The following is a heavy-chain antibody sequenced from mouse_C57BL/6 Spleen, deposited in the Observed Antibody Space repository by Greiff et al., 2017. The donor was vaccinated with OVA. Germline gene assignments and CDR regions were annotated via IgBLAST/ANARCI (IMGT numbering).Heavy chain of an antibody. J-gene: IGHJ2*01. CDR2: IDPSDSYT. CDR3: ARWYYGSSSSYYFDY. D-gene: IGHD1-1*01. V-gene: IGHV1-69*01. Sequence: QVQLQQPGAELVMPGASVKLSCKASGYTFTSYWMHWVKQRPGQGLEWIGEIDPSDSYTNYNQKFKGKSTLTVDKSSSTAYMQLSSLTSEDSAVYYCARWYYGSSSSYYFDYWGQGTTLTVSS. CDR1: GYTFTSYW.